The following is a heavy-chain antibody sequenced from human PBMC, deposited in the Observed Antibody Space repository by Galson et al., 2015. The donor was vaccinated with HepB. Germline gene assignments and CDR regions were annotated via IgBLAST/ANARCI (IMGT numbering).Heavy chain of an antibody. Sequence: SVKVSCKASGYTFTSYDINWVRQATGQGLEWMGWMNPNSGNTGYAQKFQGRVTMTRNTSISTAYMELSSLRSEDTAVYYCARGLIRYGSGSLLLGYWGQGTLVTVSS. D-gene: IGHD3-10*01. V-gene: IGHV1-8*01. CDR1: GYTFTSYD. CDR2: MNPNSGNT. J-gene: IGHJ4*02. CDR3: ARGLIRYGSGSLLLGY.